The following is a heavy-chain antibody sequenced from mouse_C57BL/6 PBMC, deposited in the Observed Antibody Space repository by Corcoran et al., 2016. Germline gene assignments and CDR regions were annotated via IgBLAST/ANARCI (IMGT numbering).Heavy chain of an antibody. CDR2: INPNNGGT. V-gene: IGHV1-26*01. CDR1: GYTFTDYY. D-gene: IGHD2-5*01. CDR3: ARSPYSNYGDY. J-gene: IGHJ2*01. Sequence: EVQLQQSGPELVKPGASVKISCKASGYTFTDYYMNWVKQSHGKSLEWIGDINPNNGGTSYNQKFKGKATLTVDKSSSTAYMELRSPTSEDSAVYYCARSPYSNYGDYWGQGTTLTVSS.